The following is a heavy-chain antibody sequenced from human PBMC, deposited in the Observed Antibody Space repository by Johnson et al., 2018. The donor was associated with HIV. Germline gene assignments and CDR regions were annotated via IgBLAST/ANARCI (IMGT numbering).Heavy chain of an antibody. CDR1: GFTFDDYG. CDR3: ATDSSSGVYDAFDI. V-gene: IGHV3-7*01. CDR2: IKQDGSEK. D-gene: IGHD6-13*01. Sequence: VQLVESGGGVVRPGGSLRLSCAASGFTFDDYGMSWVRQAPGQGLEWVANIKQDGSEKYYVDSVKGRFTISRDNAKNSLYLQMNSLRAEDTSVYYCATDSSSGVYDAFDIWGQGTMVTVSS. J-gene: IGHJ3*02.